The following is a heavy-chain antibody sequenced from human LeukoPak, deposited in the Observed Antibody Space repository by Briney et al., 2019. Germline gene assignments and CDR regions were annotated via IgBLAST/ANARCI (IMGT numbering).Heavy chain of an antibody. J-gene: IGHJ3*02. Sequence: GGSLRLSCAASGFTFNNYGMHWVRQAPGKGLEWVAVISYDGSNKYYADSVKGRFTISRDNSKNTLYLQMNSLRPEDTAVYYCAKVPAAIAPSDAFDIWGQGTMVTVSS. D-gene: IGHD2-2*02. CDR3: AKVPAAIAPSDAFDI. V-gene: IGHV3-30*18. CDR1: GFTFNNYG. CDR2: ISYDGSNK.